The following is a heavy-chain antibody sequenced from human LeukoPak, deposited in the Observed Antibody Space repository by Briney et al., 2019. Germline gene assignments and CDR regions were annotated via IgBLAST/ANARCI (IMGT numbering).Heavy chain of an antibody. J-gene: IGHJ4*02. D-gene: IGHD3-10*01. CDR3: TRDLPVPSLVRGIIIYGLIDY. V-gene: IGHV3-21*06. CDR2: ISPDGETK. Sequence: GSLRLSCEASGFTFSTISMNWVRQAPGKGLEWVSSISPDGETKYHADSEKGRFTTSRDNAKSSLYLQMNSLRAEDTALYYCTRDLPVPSLVRGIIIYGLIDYWGQGTLVAVSS. CDR1: GFTFSTIS.